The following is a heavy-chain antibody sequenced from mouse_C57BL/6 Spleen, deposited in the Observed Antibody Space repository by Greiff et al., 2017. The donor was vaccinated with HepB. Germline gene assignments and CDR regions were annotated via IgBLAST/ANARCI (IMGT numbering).Heavy chain of an antibody. CDR1: GFTFSSYA. J-gene: IGHJ3*01. V-gene: IGHV5-4*01. CDR2: ISDGGSYT. Sequence: EVQGVESGGGLVKPGGSLKLSCAASGFTFSSYAMSWVRQTPEKRLEWVATISDGGSYTYYPDNVKGRFTISRDNAKNNLYLQMSHLKSEDTAMYYCAREDYGSLDWGQGTLVTVSA. CDR3: AREDYGSLD. D-gene: IGHD1-1*01.